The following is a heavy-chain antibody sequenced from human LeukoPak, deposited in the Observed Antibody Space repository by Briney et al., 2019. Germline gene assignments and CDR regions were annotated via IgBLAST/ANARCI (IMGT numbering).Heavy chain of an antibody. J-gene: IGHJ5*02. CDR3: ARGDPHADL. CDR1: GFDLSTYE. V-gene: IGHV3-48*03. Sequence: GSLRLSCAASGFDLSTYEMNWVRQAPGKGLEWIADITISGHTKNYADSVKGRFTISRDNARTSLYLQMNSLRVEDTGVYYCARGDPHADLWGQGTLVTVSS. CDR2: ITISGHTK.